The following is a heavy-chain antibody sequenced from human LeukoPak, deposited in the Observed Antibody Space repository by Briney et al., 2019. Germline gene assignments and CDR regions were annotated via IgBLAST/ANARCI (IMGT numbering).Heavy chain of an antibody. D-gene: IGHD1-26*01. J-gene: IGHJ4*02. Sequence: GSLRLSCVASGFTFRSYVMTWVRQAPGKGLEWVSGISTSGTNTYYADFVKGRFTISRDNSKNTLYLQMNSLRAEDTAVYYCAKLVGATMTSDYWGQGTLVTVSS. V-gene: IGHV3-23*01. CDR1: GFTFRSYV. CDR3: AKLVGATMTSDY. CDR2: ISTSGTNT.